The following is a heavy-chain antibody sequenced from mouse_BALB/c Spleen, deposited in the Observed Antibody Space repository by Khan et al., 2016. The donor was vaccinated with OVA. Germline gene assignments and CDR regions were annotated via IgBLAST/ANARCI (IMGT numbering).Heavy chain of an antibody. Sequence: EVKLLESGPELEKPGASVKISCKAPGYSFTGYNMNWVKQSNGKSLEWIGNIDPYYGGATYNQKFKGKATLTVDKSSSTAYMQLKSLTSEDSAVYYCTIGYGNYVRYYFDYWGQGTTLTVSS. V-gene: IGHV1-39*01. CDR1: GYSFTGYN. J-gene: IGHJ2*01. CDR2: IDPYYGGA. CDR3: TIGYGNYVRYYFDY. D-gene: IGHD2-10*02.